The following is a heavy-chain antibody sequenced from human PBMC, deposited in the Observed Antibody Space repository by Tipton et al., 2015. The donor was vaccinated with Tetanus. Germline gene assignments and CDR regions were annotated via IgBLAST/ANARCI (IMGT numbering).Heavy chain of an antibody. CDR3: ATVGAGLRRREGPLDS. V-gene: IGHV1-2*02. CDR1: GYTFTDYY. Sequence: QSGAEVKKPGASVRVSCKASGYTFTDYYIHWVRQTPRQGLEWLGWIKPSSGATKYAQMFQGRVTITADKSASTAYLDLRSLKSDDTAVYYCATVGAGLRRREGPLDSWGQGTMVTVSS. D-gene: IGHD1-1*01. CDR2: IKPSSGAT. J-gene: IGHJ3*02.